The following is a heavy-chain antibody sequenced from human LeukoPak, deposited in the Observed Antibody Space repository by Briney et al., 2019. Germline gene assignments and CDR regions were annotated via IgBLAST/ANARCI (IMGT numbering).Heavy chain of an antibody. CDR2: IIPIFGTA. Sequence: ASVKVSCKASGGTFSSYAISWVRQAPGQGLEWMGRIIPIFGTANYAQKFQGRVTITADKSTRTAYMELSSLRSEDTAVYYCASQILYSSGWSFDYWGQGTLVTVSS. CDR3: ASQILYSSGWSFDY. D-gene: IGHD6-19*01. J-gene: IGHJ4*02. CDR1: GGTFSSYA. V-gene: IGHV1-69*06.